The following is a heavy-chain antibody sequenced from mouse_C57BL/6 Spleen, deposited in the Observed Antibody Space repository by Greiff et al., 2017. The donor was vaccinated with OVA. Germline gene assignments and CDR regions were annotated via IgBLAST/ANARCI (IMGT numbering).Heavy chain of an antibody. CDR1: GFSLTSYG. V-gene: IGHV2-4*01. D-gene: IGHD1-1*02. J-gene: IGHJ4*01. CDR2: IWSGGSP. CDR3: ANGNYTMDY. Sequence: QVQLKESGPGLVQPSQSLSITCTVSGFSLTSYGVHWVRQPPGKGLEWLGVIWSGGSPDYNAAFISRLSISKDNSKSQVFFKMNSLQADDTAIYYCANGNYTMDYWGQGTSVTVSS.